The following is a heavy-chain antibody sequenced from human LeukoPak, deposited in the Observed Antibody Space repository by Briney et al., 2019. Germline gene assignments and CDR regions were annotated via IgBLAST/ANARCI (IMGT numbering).Heavy chain of an antibody. J-gene: IGHJ3*02. CDR3: ARDRKYQLLWNAFDI. V-gene: IGHV1-2*02. Sequence: ASVKVSCKASGYTFTSYDINWVRQATGQGLEWMGWINPNSGGTNYAQKFQGRVTMTRDTSISTAYMELSRLRSDDTAVYYCARDRKYQLLWNAFDIWGQGTMVTVSS. CDR1: GYTFTSYD. D-gene: IGHD2-2*01. CDR2: INPNSGGT.